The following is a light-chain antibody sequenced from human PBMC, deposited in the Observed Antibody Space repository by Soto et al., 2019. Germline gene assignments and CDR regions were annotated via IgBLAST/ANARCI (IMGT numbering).Light chain of an antibody. CDR1: SSDVSGYNY. Sequence: QSALTQPASVSGSPGQSITISCTGTSSDVSGYNYVSWYQQHPGKAPKLMIYEVSNRPSGVSNRFSGSKSGNTASLTISGLQAEDEADYYCSSYTSSITYVFGTGTKLTVL. V-gene: IGLV2-14*01. J-gene: IGLJ1*01. CDR3: SSYTSSITYV. CDR2: EVS.